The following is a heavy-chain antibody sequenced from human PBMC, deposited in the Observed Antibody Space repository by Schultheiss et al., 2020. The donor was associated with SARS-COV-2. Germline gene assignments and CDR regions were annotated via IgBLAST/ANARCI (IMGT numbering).Heavy chain of an antibody. D-gene: IGHD6-19*01. V-gene: IGHV3-53*01. J-gene: IGHJ3*02. CDR2: IYSGGST. Sequence: GESLKISCAASGFTVSSNYMSWVRQAPGKGLEWVSVIYSGGSTYYADSVKGRFTISRDNAKNSLYLQMNSLRAEDTAVYYCAKEGSSGWSDAFDIWGQGTMVTVSS. CDR1: GFTVSSNY. CDR3: AKEGSSGWSDAFDI.